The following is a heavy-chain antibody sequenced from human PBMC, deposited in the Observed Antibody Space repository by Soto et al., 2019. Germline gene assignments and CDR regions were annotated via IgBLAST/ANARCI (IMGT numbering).Heavy chain of an antibody. CDR1: GFTFSSYW. J-gene: IGHJ3*02. CDR2: IKQDGSEK. CDR3: ARGVSRRYCSSTSCYDAFDI. V-gene: IGHV3-7*01. Sequence: GGSLRLSCAASGFTFSSYWMSWVRQAPGKGLEWVANIKQDGSEKYYVDSVKGRFTISRDNAKISLYLQMNSLRAEDTAVYYCARGVSRRYCSSTSCYDAFDIWGQGTMVTVSS. D-gene: IGHD2-2*01.